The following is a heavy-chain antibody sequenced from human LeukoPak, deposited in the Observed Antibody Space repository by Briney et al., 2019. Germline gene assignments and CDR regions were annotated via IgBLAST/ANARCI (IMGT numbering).Heavy chain of an antibody. Sequence: SVTVSCTSSGGTFSSCNISWVRQPPAQGLEWVGRFIPILGIANYAQKFQGRVTITADKSTSTAYVEMSSLRYEDTAVYYCARANSDYYDSSSYYGYAFDIWGQGTMVTVSS. CDR2: FIPILGIA. J-gene: IGHJ3*02. V-gene: IGHV1-69*02. CDR3: ARANSDYYDSSSYYGYAFDI. D-gene: IGHD3-22*01. CDR1: GGTFSSCN.